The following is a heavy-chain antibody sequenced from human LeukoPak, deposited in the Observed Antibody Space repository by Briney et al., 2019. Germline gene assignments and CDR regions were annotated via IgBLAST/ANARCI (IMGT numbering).Heavy chain of an antibody. CDR1: GFTFSSYW. Sequence: GGSLRLSCAASGFTFSSYWMHWVRQAPGKGLVWVSRINSDGSSASYADSVKGRFTISRDNAKNTLYLQMNSLRAEDTAVYYCAGAYGDVNWFDPWGQGTLVTVSS. CDR3: AGAYGDVNWFDP. D-gene: IGHD4-17*01. J-gene: IGHJ5*02. V-gene: IGHV3-74*01. CDR2: INSDGSSA.